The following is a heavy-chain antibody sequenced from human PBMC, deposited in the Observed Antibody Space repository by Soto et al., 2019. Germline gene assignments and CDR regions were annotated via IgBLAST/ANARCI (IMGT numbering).Heavy chain of an antibody. D-gene: IGHD3-10*01. Sequence: GEPLKISCKGSGYSFTSYWIGWVRQMPGKSLEWMGIIYPGDSDTRYSPSFQGQVTISADKSISTAYLQWSSLKASDTAMYYCAGGGVRGVITRTRDYYGMDVWGQGTTVTVSS. CDR3: AGGGVRGVITRTRDYYGMDV. J-gene: IGHJ6*02. V-gene: IGHV5-51*01. CDR2: IYPGDSDT. CDR1: GYSFTSYW.